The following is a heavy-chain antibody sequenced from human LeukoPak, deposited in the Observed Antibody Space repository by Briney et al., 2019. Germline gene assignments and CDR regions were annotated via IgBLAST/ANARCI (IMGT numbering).Heavy chain of an antibody. CDR1: GYTFTNYY. D-gene: IGHD3-3*01. J-gene: IGHJ6*03. Sequence: ASVKVSCKASGYTFTNYYMHWVRQAPGQGLEWMGIINPSCGRTSYTQKFQGRVTMTRDTSTSTVYMELSSLRSEDTAVYYCARDGRFLEWLEEVVRGYYMDVWGKGTTVTVSS. CDR2: INPSCGRT. V-gene: IGHV1-46*01. CDR3: ARDGRFLEWLEEVVRGYYMDV.